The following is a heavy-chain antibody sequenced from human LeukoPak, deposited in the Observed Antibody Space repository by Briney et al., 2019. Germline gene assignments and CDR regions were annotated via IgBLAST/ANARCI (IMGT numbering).Heavy chain of an antibody. Sequence: SETPSLTCTVSGASINNNFWTWIRQPPGKGLEWIGYIYPNGSANYNPSLKSRVIISGDTSKNQISLNLTSVTAADTAVYFCARHRDYYDTWGHGTLVTVSS. J-gene: IGHJ4*01. V-gene: IGHV4-59*08. CDR2: IYPNGSA. CDR3: ARHRDYYDT. CDR1: GASINNNF. D-gene: IGHD3-22*01.